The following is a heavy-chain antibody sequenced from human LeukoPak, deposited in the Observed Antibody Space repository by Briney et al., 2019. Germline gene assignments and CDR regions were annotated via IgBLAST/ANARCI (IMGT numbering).Heavy chain of an antibody. CDR1: GFTFSDYS. D-gene: IGHD5-24*01. CDR2: IGIDSGNT. J-gene: IGHJ4*02. CDR3: ARDYKYAFDN. V-gene: IGHV3-48*01. Sequence: GGSLRLSCAASGFTFSDYSMNWVRQAPGKGLEWISYIGIDSGNTNYADSVKGRFTISGDKAKNSLYLQMNSLRVEDTAVYYCARDYKYAFDNWGQETLVTVSS.